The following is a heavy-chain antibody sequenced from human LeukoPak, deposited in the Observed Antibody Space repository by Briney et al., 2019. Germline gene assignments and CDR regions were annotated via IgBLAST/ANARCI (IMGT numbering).Heavy chain of an antibody. V-gene: IGHV3-30-3*02. D-gene: IGHD2-15*01. CDR3: AKSGDCDGGSCDSDY. J-gene: IGHJ4*02. Sequence: PGGSLRLSCAASGFTFSSYEMNWVRQAPGKGLEWVAVISYDGSNKYYADSVKGRFTISRDNSKSTLYLQMNSLRAEDTAVYYCAKSGDCDGGSCDSDYWGQGTLITVSS. CDR2: ISYDGSNK. CDR1: GFTFSSYE.